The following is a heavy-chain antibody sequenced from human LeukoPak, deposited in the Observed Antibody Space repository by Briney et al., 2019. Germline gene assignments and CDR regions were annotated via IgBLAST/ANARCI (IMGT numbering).Heavy chain of an antibody. CDR1: GYGFTTYW. V-gene: IGHV5-51*01. D-gene: IGHD2-21*02. J-gene: IGHJ3*02. CDR3: ARQGRIVVVTTTHDAFDI. Sequence: GESLKISCTGFGYGFTTYWIGWVRQMPGKGLEWMGIIYPGDSDARYSPSLQGQVTISVDKSISTAYLQWSSLKASDTAMYYCARQGRIVVVTTTHDAFDIWGQGTMVTVSS. CDR2: IYPGDSDA.